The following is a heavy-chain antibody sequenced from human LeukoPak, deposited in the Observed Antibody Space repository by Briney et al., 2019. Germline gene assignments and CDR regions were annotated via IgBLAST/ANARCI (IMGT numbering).Heavy chain of an antibody. D-gene: IGHD2-15*01. CDR3: ARVGYCSGGTCYGRIDY. J-gene: IGHJ4*02. CDR1: GGTFSSYA. V-gene: IGHV1-69*04. CDR2: IIPILDVA. Sequence: ASVKVSCKASGGTFSSYAISWVRQAPGQGLEWMGRIIPILDVANYAQNFQGRVTITADISTSTAYMELSSLRSEDTAVYYCARVGYCSGGTCYGRIDYWGQGTLVTVSS.